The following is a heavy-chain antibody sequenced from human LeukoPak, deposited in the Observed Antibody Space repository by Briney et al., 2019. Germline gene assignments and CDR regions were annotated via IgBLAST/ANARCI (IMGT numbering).Heavy chain of an antibody. CDR2: IRYDGSNK. CDR1: GFTFSSYG. J-gene: IGHJ6*03. D-gene: IGHD2-2*02. CDR3: AKYGAYCSSTSCYRGYYYYYMDV. Sequence: GGSLRLSCAASGFTFSSYGMHWVRQAPGKGLEWAAFIRYDGSNKYYADSVKGRFTISRDNSKNTLYLQMNSLRAEDTAVYYCAKYGAYCSSTSCYRGYYYYYMDVWGKGTTVTVSS. V-gene: IGHV3-30*02.